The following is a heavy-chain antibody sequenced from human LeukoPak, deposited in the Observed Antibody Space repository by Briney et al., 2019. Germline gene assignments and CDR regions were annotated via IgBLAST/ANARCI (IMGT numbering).Heavy chain of an antibody. CDR1: GYSIDSGFY. Sequence: SETLSLTCTVSGYSIDSGFYWGWIRQPPGKGLEWIANIYHSGSTYYNTSLQSRVNISVDTSKNQFSLNLATVAATDTAMYYCARVGYSGSYYHAFEIWGQGTMVTVSS. CDR2: IYHSGST. CDR3: ARVGYSGSYYHAFEI. D-gene: IGHD1-26*01. J-gene: IGHJ3*02. V-gene: IGHV4-38-2*02.